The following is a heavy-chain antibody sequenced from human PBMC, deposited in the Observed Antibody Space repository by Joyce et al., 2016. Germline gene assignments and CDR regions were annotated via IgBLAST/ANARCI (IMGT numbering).Heavy chain of an antibody. Sequence: QLQLQESGSGLVKPSQTLSLTCAVSNGSMSGGGYSWNWIRQPPGKGLEWIGYIYLGGSNSYAPSLKSRVTMSIDKSNNQFSLKLSSVTAADTAVYYCARKTLGSAFDLWGQGTLVVVSS. V-gene: IGHV4-30-2*01. J-gene: IGHJ3*01. CDR2: IYLGGSN. D-gene: IGHD3-10*01. CDR1: NGSMSGGGYS. CDR3: ARKTLGSAFDL.